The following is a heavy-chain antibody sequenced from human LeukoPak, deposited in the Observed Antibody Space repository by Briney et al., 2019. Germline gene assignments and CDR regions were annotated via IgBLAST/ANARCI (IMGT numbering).Heavy chain of an antibody. CDR3: AKIHYYESSGYLEY. Sequence: PGGSLRLSCAASGFTFSSYGMHWVRQAPGKGLEWVAVIGHDGDDKHYADSVRGRFTSSRDNSKSTLSLQMNSLRAEDTAVYYCAKIHYYESSGYLEYWGQGTLVTVSS. V-gene: IGHV3-30*18. CDR2: IGHDGDDK. D-gene: IGHD3-22*01. J-gene: IGHJ4*02. CDR1: GFTFSSYG.